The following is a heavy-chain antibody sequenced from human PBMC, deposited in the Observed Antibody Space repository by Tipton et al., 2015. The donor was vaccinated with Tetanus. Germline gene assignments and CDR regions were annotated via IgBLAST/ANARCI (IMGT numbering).Heavy chain of an antibody. CDR1: GVSMIDSY. V-gene: IGHV4-59*01. Sequence: TLSLTCTVSGVSMIDSYWNWIRQPPGKGLEWIGYISYSGSTNSNYSLKSRITISQDTSKNQFSLRLTSVTAADTAVYYCARSKLLWFGESLSGFDSWGQGTLVTVSA. J-gene: IGHJ4*02. CDR2: ISYSGST. D-gene: IGHD3-10*01. CDR3: ARSKLLWFGESLSGFDS.